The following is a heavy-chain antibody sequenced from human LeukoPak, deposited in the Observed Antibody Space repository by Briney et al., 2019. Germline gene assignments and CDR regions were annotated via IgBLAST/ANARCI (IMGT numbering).Heavy chain of an antibody. D-gene: IGHD3-10*01. J-gene: IGHJ3*02. CDR3: ARYRTPMIRGVDVFDI. CDR1: GFTFSSYY. Sequence: GGSLRLSCAASGFTFSSYYMNWVRQAPGKGLEWVSSISSSSSYIYYADSVKGRFTISRDNAKNSLYLQMNSLRAEDTAVYYCARYRTPMIRGVDVFDIWGQGTMVTVSS. CDR2: ISSSSSYI. V-gene: IGHV3-21*01.